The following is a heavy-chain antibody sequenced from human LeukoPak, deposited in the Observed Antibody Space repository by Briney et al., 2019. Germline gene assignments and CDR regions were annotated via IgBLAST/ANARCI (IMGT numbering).Heavy chain of an antibody. CDR3: TTDLDCSSTSCYTPSY. V-gene: IGHV3-15*01. CDR1: GFTFSNAW. J-gene: IGHJ4*02. D-gene: IGHD2-2*02. CDR2: IKSKTDGGTT. Sequence: GGSLRLSCAASGFTFSNAWISWVRQAPGKGLEWVGRIKSKTDGGTTDYAAPVKGRFTISRDDSKNTLYLQMNSLKTEDTAVYYCTTDLDCSSTSCYTPSYWGQGTLVTVSS.